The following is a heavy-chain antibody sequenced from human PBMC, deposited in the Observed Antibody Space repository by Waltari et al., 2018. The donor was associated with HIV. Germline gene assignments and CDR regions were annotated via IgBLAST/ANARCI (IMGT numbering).Heavy chain of an antibody. V-gene: IGHV1-8*01. CDR3: ARGIPAGRYETLTGQDY. J-gene: IGHJ4*02. CDR2: MNPNSGNT. CDR1: GSTFTSYD. D-gene: IGHD3-9*01. Sequence: QVQLVQSGAEVKTPGASVKVSCKASGSTFTSYDINWAPQAPGPGLEWMGWMNPNSGNTGYAQKFQGRVTMTRNASITTAYMELSSLRSEDTAVYFCARGIPAGRYETLTGQDYWGQGTLVTVSS.